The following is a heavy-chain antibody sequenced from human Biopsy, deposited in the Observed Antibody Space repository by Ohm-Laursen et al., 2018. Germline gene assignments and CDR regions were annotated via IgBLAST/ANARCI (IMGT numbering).Heavy chain of an antibody. J-gene: IGHJ4*02. D-gene: IGHD6-19*01. CDR1: AGSFSGYY. V-gene: IGHV4-34*01. Sequence: GTLSLTCAVYAGSFSGYYWSWIRQPPGKGLEWIGEINHSGSTNYNPSLKSRVTISVDTSKYQFSLKLSSVTAADTAVHYCARGRLRAVARFDYWGQGTLVTVSS. CDR3: ARGRLRAVARFDY. CDR2: INHSGST.